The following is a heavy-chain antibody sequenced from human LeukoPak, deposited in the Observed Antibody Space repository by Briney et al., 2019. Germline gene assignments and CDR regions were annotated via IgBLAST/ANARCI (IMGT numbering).Heavy chain of an antibody. CDR1: GDSISSSNC. J-gene: IGHJ4*02. V-gene: IGHV4-4*02. CDR3: ARSRGWWYLDY. CDR2: ISHSGST. Sequence: SETLSLTCAVSGDSISSSNCWSWVRQPPGKGLEWIGEISHSGSTKYNPSLKSRVTISADKSKNYFSLKLNSVTAADTAVYYCARSRGWWYLDYWGQGTLVAVSS. D-gene: IGHD6-19*01.